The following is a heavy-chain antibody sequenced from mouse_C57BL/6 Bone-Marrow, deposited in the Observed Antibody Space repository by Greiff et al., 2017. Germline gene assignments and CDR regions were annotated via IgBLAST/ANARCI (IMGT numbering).Heavy chain of an antibody. CDR1: GFTFSSYA. CDR2: ISDGGSFT. J-gene: IGHJ3*01. V-gene: IGHV5-4*01. Sequence: EVQRVESGGGLVKPGGSLKLSCAASGFTFSSYALSWVRQTPEKRLEWVSTISDGGSFTYYPDNVKGRYTISRDNAKNNLDLQMSHLKSEDTAMYYCARGLYPCAYWGQGTLVTVSA. CDR3: ARGLYPCAY. D-gene: IGHD6-5*01.